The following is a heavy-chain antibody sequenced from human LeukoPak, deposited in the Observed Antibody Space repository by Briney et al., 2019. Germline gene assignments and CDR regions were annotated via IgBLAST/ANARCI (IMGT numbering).Heavy chain of an antibody. V-gene: IGHV4-39*07. D-gene: IGHD1-1*01. CDR1: GDSNDNNGFY. CDR2: IYYSGST. Sequence: SETLSLTCTVSGDSNDNNGFYWGWIRQPPGKGREWIGNIYYSGSTYYNPSLKSRVTTSVDTSKKQFSLKLSSVTAADTAVYYCARGTRGSDSSFDFWGQGTLVTVSS. J-gene: IGHJ4*02. CDR3: ARGTRGSDSSFDF.